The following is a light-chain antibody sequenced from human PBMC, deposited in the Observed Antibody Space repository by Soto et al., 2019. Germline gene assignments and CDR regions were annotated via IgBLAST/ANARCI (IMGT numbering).Light chain of an antibody. Sequence: QSALTQPPSASGSPGQSVTISCTGTSSVVGGYNYVSWYQQHPGKAPKLMIYEVSKRPSGVPDRFSGSKSGNTASLTVSGLQAEDEADYYCSSYAGSNRVFGTGTKLTVL. J-gene: IGLJ1*01. CDR3: SSYAGSNRV. V-gene: IGLV2-8*01. CDR2: EVS. CDR1: SSVVGGYNY.